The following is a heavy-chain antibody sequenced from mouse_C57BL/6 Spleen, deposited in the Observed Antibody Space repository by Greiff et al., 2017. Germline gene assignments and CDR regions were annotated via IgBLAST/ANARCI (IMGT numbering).Heavy chain of an antibody. J-gene: IGHJ4*01. V-gene: IGHV2-9-1*01. D-gene: IGHD4-1*02. Sequence: VQRVESGPGLVAPSQSLSITCTVSGFSLTSYAISWVRQPPGKGLEWLGVIWTGGGTNYNSAHKSRLSISKDNSKSQVFLKMNSLQTDDTARYYCARKATGTDHYAMDYWGQGTSVTVSS. CDR3: ARKATGTDHYAMDY. CDR1: GFSLTSYA. CDR2: IWTGGGT.